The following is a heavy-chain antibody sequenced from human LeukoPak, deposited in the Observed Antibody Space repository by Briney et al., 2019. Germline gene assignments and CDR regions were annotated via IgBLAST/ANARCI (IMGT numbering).Heavy chain of an antibody. CDR1: GFSLSTSGVG. CDR3: ALQGPRAAHFDY. V-gene: IGHV2-5*02. D-gene: IGHD2-15*01. CDR2: IYWDDDK. Sequence: SGPTLVKPTQTLTLTCTFSGFSLSTSGVGVGWIRHPPGKALEWLALIYWDDDKRYSPSLKSRLTITKDTSKNQVVLTMTNMDPVDTATYYCALQGPRAAHFDYWGQGTLVTVSS. J-gene: IGHJ4*02.